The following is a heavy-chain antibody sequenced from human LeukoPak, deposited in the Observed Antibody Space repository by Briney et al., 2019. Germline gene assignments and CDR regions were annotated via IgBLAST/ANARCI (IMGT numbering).Heavy chain of an antibody. CDR2: IIPILGIA. CDR1: GGTFSSYA. J-gene: IGHJ6*02. CDR3: ASSMVRGRLENYYYYYGMDV. D-gene: IGHD3-10*01. Sequence: GASVKVSCKASGGTFSSYAISWVRQAPGQGLEWMGRIIPILGIANYAQKFQGRVTITADKSTSTAYMELSSLRSEDTAVYYCASSMVRGRLENYYYYYGMDVWGQGTTVTVSS. V-gene: IGHV1-69*04.